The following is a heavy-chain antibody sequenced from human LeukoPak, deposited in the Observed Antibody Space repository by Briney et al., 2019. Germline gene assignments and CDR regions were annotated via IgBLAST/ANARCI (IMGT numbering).Heavy chain of an antibody. V-gene: IGHV1-2*06. CDR3: ARDSTQRYYYDSSGYYHGVDY. CDR1: GYTFTGYY. D-gene: IGHD3-22*01. J-gene: IGHJ4*02. Sequence: EASVKVSCKASGYTFTGYYMHWARQAPGQGLEWMGRINPNSGGTNYAQKFQGRVTMTRDTSISTAYMELSRLRSDDTAVYYCARDSTQRYYYDSSGYYHGVDYWGQGTLVTVSS. CDR2: INPNSGGT.